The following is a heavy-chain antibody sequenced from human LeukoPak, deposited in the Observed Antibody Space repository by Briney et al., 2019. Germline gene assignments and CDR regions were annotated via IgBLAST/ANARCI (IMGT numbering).Heavy chain of an antibody. CDR3: ARVKGLQAYYYYYYMDV. J-gene: IGHJ6*03. CDR2: MNPNSGNT. CDR1: GYTFTSYD. Sequence: ASGKVSCKASGYTFTSYDINWVRQATGQGLEWIGWMNPNSGNTGYAQKFQGRVTITRNTSISTAYMELSSLRSEDTAVYYCARVKGLQAYYYYYYMDVWGKGTTVTVSS. V-gene: IGHV1-8*03. D-gene: IGHD4-11*01.